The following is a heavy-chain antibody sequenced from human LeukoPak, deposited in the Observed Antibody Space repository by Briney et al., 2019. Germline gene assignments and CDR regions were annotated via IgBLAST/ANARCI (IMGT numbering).Heavy chain of an antibody. CDR1: GFTFSSSW. CDR2: INTDGRTT. CDR3: AKSIGSQDY. D-gene: IGHD3-22*01. V-gene: IGHV3-74*01. J-gene: IGHJ4*02. Sequence: GGSLRLSCAASGFTFSSSWMHWVRQAPGKGLVWVSRINTDGRTTTYADSVKGRFTISRDNAKSTVYLQMNSLRPEDTALYYCAKSIGSQDYWGQGTLVTVSS.